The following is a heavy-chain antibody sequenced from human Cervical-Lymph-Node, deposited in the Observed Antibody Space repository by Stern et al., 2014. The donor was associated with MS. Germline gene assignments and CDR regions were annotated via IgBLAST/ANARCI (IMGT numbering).Heavy chain of an antibody. V-gene: IGHV1-24*01. Sequence: DQLVESGAEVKKPGASVKVSCKVSGYTLTELSMHWVRQAPGKGLEWMGGFDPADGETIYAQKFQGRVTMTEDTSTDTAYMDLSSLRSEDTAVYYCATAPKYCSGGSCYFRAFDIWGQGTMVTVSS. CDR1: GYTLTELS. J-gene: IGHJ3*02. CDR2: FDPADGET. D-gene: IGHD2-15*01. CDR3: ATAPKYCSGGSCYFRAFDI.